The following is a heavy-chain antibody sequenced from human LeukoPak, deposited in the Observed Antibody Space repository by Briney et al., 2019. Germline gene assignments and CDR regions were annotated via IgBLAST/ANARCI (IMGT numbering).Heavy chain of an antibody. J-gene: IGHJ5*02. CDR1: GASVSSASY. V-gene: IGHV4-61*01. CDR2: IYNGVNT. D-gene: IGHD1-26*01. Sequence: SETLSLTCTVSGASVSSASYWTWIRPPPGKGVEWIAHIYNGVNTNYNPSLKSRVTISVDTSRNQFSLRLNSVTAADTAVYYCARSRAFNSGAFDPWGQGSLVTVSS. CDR3: ARSRAFNSGAFDP.